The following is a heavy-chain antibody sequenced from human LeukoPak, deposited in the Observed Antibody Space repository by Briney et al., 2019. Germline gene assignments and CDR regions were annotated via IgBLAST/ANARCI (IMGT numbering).Heavy chain of an antibody. CDR3: ARFHVGSNWFDP. V-gene: IGHV4-34*01. Sequence: SETLSLTCTVSGGSISSYYWSWIRQPPGKGLEWIGEINHSGSTNYNPSLKSRVTISVDTSKNQFSLKLSSVTAADTAVYYCARFHVGSNWFDPWGQGTLVTVSS. CDR1: GGSISSYY. CDR2: INHSGST. J-gene: IGHJ5*02.